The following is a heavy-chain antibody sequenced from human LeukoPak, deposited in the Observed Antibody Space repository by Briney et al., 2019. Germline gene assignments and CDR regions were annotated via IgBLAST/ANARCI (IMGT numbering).Heavy chain of an antibody. D-gene: IGHD3-10*01. CDR3: AKDNRGGWSGYFDQ. J-gene: IGHJ4*02. CDR1: GLTFNNYG. Sequence: PGGSLRLSCAASGLTFNNYGMYWVRQAPGKGLEWVAVIWHDGSAEFYADSVKGRFTISRDDSKNTLYLQMNNLRADDTALSYCAKDNRGGWSGYFDQWGQGTLVTVSS. V-gene: IGHV3-33*06. CDR2: IWHDGSAE.